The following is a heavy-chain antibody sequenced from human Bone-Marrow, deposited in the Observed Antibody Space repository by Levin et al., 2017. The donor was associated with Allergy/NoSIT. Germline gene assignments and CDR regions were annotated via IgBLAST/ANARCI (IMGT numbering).Heavy chain of an antibody. CDR3: VKRGGHTSGWSGGFDF. CDR2: VGGAGTST. V-gene: IGHV3-23*01. D-gene: IGHD6-19*01. Sequence: LSLTCAASGFTFSDYAMSWVRQAPGQGLEWISAVGGAGTSTYYSDSVRGRFTASKDNTKNIFELQMNSLTVEDTAIYFCVKRGGHTSGWSGGFDFWGPGTLVTVSS. J-gene: IGHJ4*02. CDR1: GFTFSDYA.